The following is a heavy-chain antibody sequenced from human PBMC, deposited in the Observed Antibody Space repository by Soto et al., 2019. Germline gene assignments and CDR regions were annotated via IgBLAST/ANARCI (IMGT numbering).Heavy chain of an antibody. CDR1: GGSVSSGSYY. CDR2: IYYSGST. D-gene: IGHD3-16*01. Sequence: SETLSLTCTVAGGSVSSGSYYWSWIQQPPGKGLEWIGYIYYSGSTNYNPSLKSRVTISVDTSKNQFSLKLSSVTAADTAVYYCARRRLGNYGMDVWGQGTTVTVSS. CDR3: ARRRLGNYGMDV. V-gene: IGHV4-61*01. J-gene: IGHJ6*02.